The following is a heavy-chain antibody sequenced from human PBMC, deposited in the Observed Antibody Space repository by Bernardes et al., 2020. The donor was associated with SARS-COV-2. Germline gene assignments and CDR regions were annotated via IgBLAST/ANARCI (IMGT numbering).Heavy chain of an antibody. V-gene: IGHV3-33*01. Sequence: GGSLRLSCAASGFTFSSYGMHWVRQAPGKGLEWVAVIWYDGSNKYYADSVKGRFTISRDNSKNTLYLQMNSLRAEDTAVYYCAREGVVTDYYYGMDVWGQGTTVTGSS. CDR2: IWYDGSNK. D-gene: IGHD2-15*01. CDR1: GFTFSSYG. CDR3: AREGVVTDYYYGMDV. J-gene: IGHJ6*02.